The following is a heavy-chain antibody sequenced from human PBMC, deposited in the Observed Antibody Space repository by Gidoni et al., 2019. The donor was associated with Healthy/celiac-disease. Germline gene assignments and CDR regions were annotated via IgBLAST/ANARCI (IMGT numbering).Heavy chain of an antibody. D-gene: IGHD4-17*01. CDR3: AKDSSLTTVTRSSTPGGYFDL. J-gene: IGHJ2*01. CDR2: ISWNSGSI. CDR1: TFDDYA. Sequence: TFDDYAMHWVRQAPGKGLEWVSGISWNSGSIGYADSVKGRFTISRDNAKNSLYLQMNSLRAEDTALYYCAKDSSLTTVTRSSTPGGYFDLWGRGTLVTVSS. V-gene: IGHV3-9*01.